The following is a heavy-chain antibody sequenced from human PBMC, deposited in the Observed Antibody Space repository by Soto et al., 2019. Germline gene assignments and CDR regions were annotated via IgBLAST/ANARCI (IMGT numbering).Heavy chain of an antibody. V-gene: IGHV3-30*03. J-gene: IGHJ5*02. CDR2: IPYDGNNK. CDR3: ARQDPPARGGTWFDP. Sequence: QVQLVESGGGVVQPGRSLRLSCAASGFAFSSHGIHWVRQAPGKGLEWVAVIPYDGNNKYYADSVKGRFTISRDNSKNTVYLQMSSLRAEDTAVYYCARQDPPARGGTWFDPWGQGTLVIVSS. D-gene: IGHD2-2*01. CDR1: GFAFSSHG.